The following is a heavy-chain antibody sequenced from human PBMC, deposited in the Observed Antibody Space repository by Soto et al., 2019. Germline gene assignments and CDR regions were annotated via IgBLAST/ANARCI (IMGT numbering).Heavy chain of an antibody. V-gene: IGHV3-21*01. CDR1: ACSFSSDS. J-gene: IGHJ6*02. CDR3: ASFLGSSTVMAV. D-gene: IGHD1-26*01. CDR2: ISSSSSSI. Sequence: KPGVSLRRSWAASACSFSSDSIAWLHQAPGQRLERVSCISSSSSSISYADSVKGRFTLSRDTPTNSLYLQMNSLRAEDTAVYYCASFLGSSTVMAVWGQGTTVTVSS.